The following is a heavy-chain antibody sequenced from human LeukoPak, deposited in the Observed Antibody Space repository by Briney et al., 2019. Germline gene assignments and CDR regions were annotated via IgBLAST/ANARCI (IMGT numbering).Heavy chain of an antibody. J-gene: IGHJ6*03. CDR2: IYTRGST. Sequence: PSETLSLTCTVAGGSISSYYWSWVRQPAGKWLEWIGRIYTRGSTNYNPSLKSGVTMSVDTSKDQFSLKLSSVPAADTAVYYCASEEWLSLHYMDVWGKGPTVTLPS. D-gene: IGHD3-3*01. CDR3: ASEEWLSLHYMDV. V-gene: IGHV4-4*07. CDR1: GGSISSYY.